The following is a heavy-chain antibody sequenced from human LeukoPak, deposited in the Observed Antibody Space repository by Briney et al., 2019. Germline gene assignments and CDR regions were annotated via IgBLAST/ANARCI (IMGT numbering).Heavy chain of an antibody. CDR2: INRTGST. CDR1: GGSISSNNW. D-gene: IGHD3-22*01. Sequence: PSGTLSLTCAVSGGSISSNNWWSWVRQPPGKGLEWIGEINRTGSTNYSPSLKSRVTISVDKSKNQFSLKLSSVTAADTAVYYCARVALYESSGYNYFDYWGQGTLVTVSS. V-gene: IGHV4-4*02. CDR3: ARVALYESSGYNYFDY. J-gene: IGHJ4*02.